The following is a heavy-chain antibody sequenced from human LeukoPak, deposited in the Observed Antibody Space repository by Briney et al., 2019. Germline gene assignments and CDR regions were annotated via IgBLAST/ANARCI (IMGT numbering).Heavy chain of an antibody. V-gene: IGHV1-18*04. CDR1: GYTFTGYY. Sequence: ASVKVSCKASGYTFTGYYMHWVRQAPGQGLEWMGWISAYNGNTNYAQKLQGRVTMTTDTSTSTAYMELRSLRSDDTAVYYCARTYCSSTSCYRDYYYYGMDVWGQGTTVTVSS. D-gene: IGHD2-2*02. J-gene: IGHJ6*02. CDR2: ISAYNGNT. CDR3: ARTYCSSTSCYRDYYYYGMDV.